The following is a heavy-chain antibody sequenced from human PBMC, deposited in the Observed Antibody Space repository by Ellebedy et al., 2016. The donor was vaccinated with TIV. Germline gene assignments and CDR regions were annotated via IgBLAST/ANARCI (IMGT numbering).Heavy chain of an antibody. CDR2: LTADGRST. J-gene: IGHJ4*02. CDR1: GFSLSNSF. V-gene: IGHV3-23*01. D-gene: IGHD6-19*01. CDR3: AKDDEAG. Sequence: GESLKISCAASGFSLSNSFMSWIRQAPGKGLEWVSTLTADGRSTYFADSAKGRFTISRDNSKNTLYLQMNSLRAEDTAVYYCAKDDEAGWGQGTLVTVSS.